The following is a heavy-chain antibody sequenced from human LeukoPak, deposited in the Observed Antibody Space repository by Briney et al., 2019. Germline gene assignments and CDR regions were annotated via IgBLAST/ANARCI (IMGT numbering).Heavy chain of an antibody. Sequence: KTSETLSLTCTVSGGSISSSSYYWGWIRQPPGKGLEWIGSIYYSGSTYYNPSLKSRVTISGDTSKNQFSLKLSSVTAADTAVYYCARGRGAGGGTLDYWGQGTLVTVSS. CDR2: IYYSGST. V-gene: IGHV4-39*07. CDR1: GGSISSSSYY. D-gene: IGHD2-15*01. J-gene: IGHJ4*02. CDR3: ARGRGAGGGTLDY.